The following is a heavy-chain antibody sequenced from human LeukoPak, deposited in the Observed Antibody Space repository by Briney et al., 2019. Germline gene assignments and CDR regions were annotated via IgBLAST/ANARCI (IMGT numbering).Heavy chain of an antibody. Sequence: GGSLRLSCAASGFTFSSYWMSWVRQAPGKGLEWVANIKQDGSEKYYVDSVKGRFTISRDNAKNSLYLQMNSLRAEDAAVYYCARILHYDILTGYNPFDYWGQGTLVTVSS. D-gene: IGHD3-9*01. CDR3: ARILHYDILTGYNPFDY. J-gene: IGHJ4*02. CDR2: IKQDGSEK. V-gene: IGHV3-7*01. CDR1: GFTFSSYW.